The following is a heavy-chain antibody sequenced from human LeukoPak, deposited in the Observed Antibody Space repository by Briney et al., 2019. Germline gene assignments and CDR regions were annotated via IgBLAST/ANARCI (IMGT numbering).Heavy chain of an antibody. Sequence: SETLSLTCAVSGGSISSYYWTWIRQPPGKGLEWIGYMYYSGNTNYNPSLKSRVTISVDTSMIQFSLRLSSVTAADTAVYYCARDGGRAVSPLGAFDFWGQGTVVTVSS. CDR2: MYYSGNT. J-gene: IGHJ3*01. V-gene: IGHV4-59*01. CDR1: GGSISSYY. CDR3: ARDGGRAVSPLGAFDF. D-gene: IGHD3-16*01.